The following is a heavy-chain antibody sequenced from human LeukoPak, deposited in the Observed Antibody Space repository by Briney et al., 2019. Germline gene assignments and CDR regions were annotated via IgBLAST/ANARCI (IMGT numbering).Heavy chain of an antibody. CDR3: AREYGIGNWNFVDY. CDR1: GGSISSSSYY. V-gene: IGHV4-39*07. CDR2: IYYRGST. D-gene: IGHD1-7*01. Sequence: PSETLSLTCTVSGGSISSSSYYWGWIRQPPGKGLEWIGSIYYRGSTYYNSSLKSRVTISVDTSKNQFSLKLSSVTAADTAVYYCAREYGIGNWNFVDYWGQGTLVTVSS. J-gene: IGHJ4*02.